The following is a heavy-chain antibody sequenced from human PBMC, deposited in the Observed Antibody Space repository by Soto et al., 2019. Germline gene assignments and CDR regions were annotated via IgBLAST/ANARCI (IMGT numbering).Heavy chain of an antibody. V-gene: IGHV3-30*18. Sequence: GSLRLSCAASGFTFSSYGMHWVRQAPGKGLEWVAVISYDGSNKYYADSVKGRFTISRDNSKNTLYLQMNSLGAEDTAVYYCAKVLGVGFDYWGQGTLVTVSS. J-gene: IGHJ4*02. CDR3: AKVLGVGFDY. D-gene: IGHD2-15*01. CDR1: GFTFSSYG. CDR2: ISYDGSNK.